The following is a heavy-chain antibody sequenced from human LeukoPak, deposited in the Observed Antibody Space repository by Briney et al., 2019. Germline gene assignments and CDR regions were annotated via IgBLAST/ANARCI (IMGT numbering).Heavy chain of an antibody. CDR3: ARRGAWSGFYDY. Sequence: KSSETLSLTCAVYGGSFSGYYWSWIRQPPGKGLEWIGEINHSGSTNYNPSLKSRVTISVDTSKNQFSLKLSSVTAADTAVYYCARRGAWSGFYDYWGQGTLVTVSS. V-gene: IGHV4-34*01. J-gene: IGHJ4*02. D-gene: IGHD3-3*01. CDR1: GGSFSGYY. CDR2: INHSGST.